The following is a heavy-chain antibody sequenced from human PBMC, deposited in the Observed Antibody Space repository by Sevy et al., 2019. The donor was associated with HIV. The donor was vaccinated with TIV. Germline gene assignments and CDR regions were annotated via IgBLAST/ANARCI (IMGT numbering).Heavy chain of an antibody. CDR3: ARRGNWYLFDY. CDR2: IYYTGSI. D-gene: IGHD3-16*01. CDR1: GGSITTNGYH. J-gene: IGHJ4*02. Sequence: SETLSLTCNVSGGSITTNGYHWGWIRQPPGKGLEWIGNIYYTGSIFFNPSFKTRVTISVDTSNNQFSLKLTAVTAADTAVYCCARRGNWYLFDYWGQGTLVTVSS. V-gene: IGHV4-39*01.